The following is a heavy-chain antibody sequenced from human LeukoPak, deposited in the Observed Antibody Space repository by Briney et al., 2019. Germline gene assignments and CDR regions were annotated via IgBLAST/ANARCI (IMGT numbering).Heavy chain of an antibody. V-gene: IGHV3-30*04. CDR2: ISYDGSNK. CDR3: ARGGFGELLWYYFDY. D-gene: IGHD3-10*01. Sequence: GGSLRLSCAAAGFTFSSYEMNWVRQAPGKGLEWVAVISYDGSNKYYADSVKGRFTISRDNSKNTLYLQMNSLRAEDTAVYYCARGGFGELLWYYFDYWGQGTLVTVSS. J-gene: IGHJ4*02. CDR1: GFTFSSYE.